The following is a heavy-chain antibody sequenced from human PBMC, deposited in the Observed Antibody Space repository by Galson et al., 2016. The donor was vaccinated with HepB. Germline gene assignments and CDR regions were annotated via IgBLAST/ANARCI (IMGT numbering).Heavy chain of an antibody. Sequence: SLRLSCAASGFTFSSFWMHWVRQGPGKGLVWVSRISPDGSDTKYADFAKGRFTVSRDNAQNTLYLQMNSLRAEDTAVYSCARDPAFDIWGQGTMVTVSS. CDR3: ARDPAFDI. J-gene: IGHJ3*02. V-gene: IGHV3-74*03. CDR1: GFTFSSFW. CDR2: ISPDGSDT.